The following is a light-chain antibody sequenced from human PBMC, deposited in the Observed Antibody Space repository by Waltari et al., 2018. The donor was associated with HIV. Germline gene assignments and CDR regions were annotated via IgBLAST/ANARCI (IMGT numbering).Light chain of an antibody. J-gene: IGLJ2*01. CDR1: SRDVAAYNL. CDR2: EVN. Sequence: QSALTQPASVSGSPGPSLTISCTGTSRDVAAYNLFSWYPQRPGKAPKLIIYEVNKRPSGVSDRFSASKSGNTASLTLSGLQAEDEANYYCCSFTGRKSLIFGGGTKLTVL. CDR3: CSFTGRKSLI. V-gene: IGLV2-23*02.